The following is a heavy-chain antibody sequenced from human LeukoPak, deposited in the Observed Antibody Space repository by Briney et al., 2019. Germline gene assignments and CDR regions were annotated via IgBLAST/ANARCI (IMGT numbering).Heavy chain of an antibody. D-gene: IGHD1-26*01. CDR2: IYSGGST. Sequence: GGSLRLSCAASGFSFSRFAMTWVRQAPGKGLEWVSVIYSGGSTYYADSVKGRFTISRHNSKNMLYLQMNSLRAEDTAVYYCARGGDIGGSYTVDYWGQGTLVTVSS. CDR3: ARGGDIGGSYTVDY. CDR1: GFSFSRFA. V-gene: IGHV3-53*04. J-gene: IGHJ4*02.